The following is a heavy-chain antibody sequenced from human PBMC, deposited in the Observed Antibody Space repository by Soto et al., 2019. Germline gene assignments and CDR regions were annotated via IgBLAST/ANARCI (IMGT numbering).Heavy chain of an antibody. Sequence: QVQLVESGGGVVQPGRSLRLSCAASGFTFSSYGMHWVRQAPGKGLEWVAVISYDGSNKYYADSVKGRFTISRDNSKNSLYLQMTSLSSEDTAVYYWAKGRRLLPNDYMDVGGKGTTVAVSS. J-gene: IGHJ6*03. V-gene: IGHV3-30*18. CDR1: GFTFSSYG. D-gene: IGHD2-21*02. CDR3: AKGRRLLPNDYMDV. CDR2: ISYDGSNK.